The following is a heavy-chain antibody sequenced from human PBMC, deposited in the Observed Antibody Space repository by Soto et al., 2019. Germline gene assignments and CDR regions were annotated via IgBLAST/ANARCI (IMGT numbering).Heavy chain of an antibody. Sequence: ASVKVSCKASGYTFTNYYMYWVRQAPGQGLEWMGIINPSAGSSSYAQRFQGRVTMTWDASTTTVYMELSSLRSEDTAVYYCARVRGYTTTHYLDYWGQGTLVTVSS. J-gene: IGHJ4*02. CDR3: ARVRGYTTTHYLDY. CDR1: GYTFTNYY. CDR2: INPSAGSS. V-gene: IGHV1-46*01. D-gene: IGHD2-2*02.